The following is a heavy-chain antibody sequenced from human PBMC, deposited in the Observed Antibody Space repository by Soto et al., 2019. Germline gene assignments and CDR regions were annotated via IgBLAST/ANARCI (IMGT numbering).Heavy chain of an antibody. CDR3: ARRFIVAGNTMVRGVIITGREIYFDY. V-gene: IGHV4-39*01. Sequence: SETLSLTCTVSGGSISSSSYYWGWIRQPPGKGLEWIGSIYYSGSTYYNPSLKSRVTISVDTSKNQFSLKLSSVTAADTAVYYCARRFIVAGNTMVRGVIITGREIYFDYWGQGTLVTVSS. D-gene: IGHD3-10*01. CDR1: GGSISSSSYY. CDR2: IYYSGST. J-gene: IGHJ4*02.